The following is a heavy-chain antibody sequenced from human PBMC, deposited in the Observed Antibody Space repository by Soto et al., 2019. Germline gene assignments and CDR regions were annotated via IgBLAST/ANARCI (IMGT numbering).Heavy chain of an antibody. J-gene: IGHJ4*02. Sequence: LRLSCAASGFTFSSYAMSWVRQAPGKGLEWVSAISGSGGSTYYADSVKGRFTISRDNSKNTLYLQMNSLRAEDTAVYYCAGSSGGSGSYYRLDYWCQGPLVTVSS. CDR2: ISGSGGST. V-gene: IGHV3-23*01. CDR3: AGSSGGSGSYYRLDY. D-gene: IGHD3-10*01. CDR1: GFTFSSYA.